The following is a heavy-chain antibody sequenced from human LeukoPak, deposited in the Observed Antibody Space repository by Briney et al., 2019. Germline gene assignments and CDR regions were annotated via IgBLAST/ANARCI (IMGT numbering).Heavy chain of an antibody. CDR1: VGSIRSYF. J-gene: IGHJ6*02. Sequence: SETLSLTCSVSVGSIRSYFWSWLRQPPGKGLEWIGHIYYSGSTNYNPSLKSRVTVSVDTSKNQFSLKLSSVTAADTDVYYCAGCAGNYDFYGMDVWGQGTTVTVSS. CDR3: AGCAGNYDFYGMDV. CDR2: IYYSGST. V-gene: IGHV4-59*01.